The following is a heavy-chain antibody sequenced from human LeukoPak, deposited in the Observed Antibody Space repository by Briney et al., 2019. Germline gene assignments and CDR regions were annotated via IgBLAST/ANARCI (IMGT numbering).Heavy chain of an antibody. V-gene: IGHV3-23*01. CDR1: GFTFGNYA. J-gene: IGHJ4*02. D-gene: IGHD5-24*01. Sequence: PGGSLRLSCEASGFTFGNYAMNWVRQAPGKGLEWVSTISGTGSSTYYADSAKGRFTISRDNSKDTLFLQMNSLRAEDTAVYYCARDLRTDGYSIPFDYWGQGTLVTVSS. CDR2: ISGTGSST. CDR3: ARDLRTDGYSIPFDY.